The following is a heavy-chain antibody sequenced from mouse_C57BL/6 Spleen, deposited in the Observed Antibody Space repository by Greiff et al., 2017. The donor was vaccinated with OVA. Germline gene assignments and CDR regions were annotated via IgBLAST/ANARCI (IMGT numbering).Heavy chain of an antibody. Sequence: VQLQQSGAELVKPGASVKLSCKASGYTFTSYWMQWVKQRPGQGLEWIGEIDPSDSYTNYNQKFKGKATLTVDTSSSTAYMQLSSLTSEDSAVYYCARGPYSNYDYYAMDYWGQGTSVTVSS. V-gene: IGHV1-50*01. CDR3: ARGPYSNYDYYAMDY. CDR2: IDPSDSYT. D-gene: IGHD2-5*01. CDR1: GYTFTSYW. J-gene: IGHJ4*01.